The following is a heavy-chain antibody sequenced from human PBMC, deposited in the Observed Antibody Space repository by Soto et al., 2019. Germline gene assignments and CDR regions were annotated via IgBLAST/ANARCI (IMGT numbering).Heavy chain of an antibody. CDR3: ARGRRGYSYGEYYFDY. CDR2: INHSGST. V-gene: IGHV4-34*01. J-gene: IGHJ4*02. CDR1: GGSFSGYY. D-gene: IGHD5-18*01. Sequence: SETLSLTCAVYGGSFSGYYWSWIRQPPGKGLEWIGEINHSGSTNYNPSLKSRVTISVDTSKNQFSLKLSSVTAADTAVYYCARGRRGYSYGEYYFDYWGQATLVFVSS.